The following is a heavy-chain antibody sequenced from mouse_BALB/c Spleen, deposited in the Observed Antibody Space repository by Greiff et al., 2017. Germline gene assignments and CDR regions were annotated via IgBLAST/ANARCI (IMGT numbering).Heavy chain of an antibody. CDR1: GYTFTSYW. D-gene: IGHD2-4*01. J-gene: IGHJ2*01. Sequence: VQLQQSGPELVKPGASVKVSCKASGYTFTSYWINWVKQRPGQGLEWIGNIYPSDSYTNYNQKFKDKATLTVDKSSSTAYMQLSSPTSEDSAVYYCTRSDYPFDYWGQGTTLTVSS. CDR2: IYPSDSYT. V-gene: IGHV1S126*01. CDR3: TRSDYPFDY.